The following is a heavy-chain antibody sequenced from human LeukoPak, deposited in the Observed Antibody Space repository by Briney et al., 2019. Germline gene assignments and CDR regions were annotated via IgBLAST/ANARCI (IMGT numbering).Heavy chain of an antibody. CDR3: ARGGLSDSSGYYLH. V-gene: IGHV3-74*01. Sequence: PGGSLRLSCAASGFTFSSYWMHWVRQAPGKGLVWVSRINSDGSSTSYADSVKGRFTISRDNAKNTLHLQMNSLRAEDTAVYYCARGGLSDSSGYYLHWGQGTLVTVSS. CDR1: GFTFSSYW. D-gene: IGHD3-22*01. CDR2: INSDGSST. J-gene: IGHJ4*02.